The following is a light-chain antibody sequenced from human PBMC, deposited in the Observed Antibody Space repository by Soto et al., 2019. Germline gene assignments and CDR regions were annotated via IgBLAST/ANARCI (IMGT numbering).Light chain of an antibody. CDR2: GAS. CDR3: QQYNNWPLLT. CDR1: QSVNNN. V-gene: IGKV3-15*01. J-gene: IGKJ4*01. Sequence: EIIVTQSPATLSVSPGERATLACRASQSVNNNLAWYQQKPGQAPRLLIYGASTRATGIPARFRGSGYGTEVTLTISSLQSEDFATYYCQQYNNWPLLTFGGGTKVEIK.